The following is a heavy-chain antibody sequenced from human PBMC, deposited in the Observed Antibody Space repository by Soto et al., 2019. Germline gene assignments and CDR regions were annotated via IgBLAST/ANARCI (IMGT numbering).Heavy chain of an antibody. CDR1: W. V-gene: IGHV4-4*02. J-gene: IGHJ6*02. D-gene: IGHD1-26*01. CDR3: ARAYRPVLVYGMDV. CDR2: IYHSGST. Sequence: WWSWVRQPPGKGLEWIGEIYHSGSTNYNPSLKSRVTISVDKSKNQFSLNLSSVTAADPAVYYCARAYRPVLVYGMDVWGQGTSVTVFS.